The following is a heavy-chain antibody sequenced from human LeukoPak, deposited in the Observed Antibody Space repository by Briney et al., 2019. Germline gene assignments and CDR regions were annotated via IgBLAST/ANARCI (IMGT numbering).Heavy chain of an antibody. CDR2: INTNGANT. CDR1: GFTFKSYA. D-gene: IGHD6-6*01. CDR3: VKGLDYSSSQMDS. J-gene: IGHJ4*02. V-gene: IGHV3-64*05. Sequence: GGSPRLSCSAPGFTFKSYAMHWGRQAPGKGPEYVSSINTNGANTYYADSVKGRFTISRDNSRNTVYVQMNSLTPEDTAVCYCVKGLDYSSSQMDSWGQGTLVTVSS.